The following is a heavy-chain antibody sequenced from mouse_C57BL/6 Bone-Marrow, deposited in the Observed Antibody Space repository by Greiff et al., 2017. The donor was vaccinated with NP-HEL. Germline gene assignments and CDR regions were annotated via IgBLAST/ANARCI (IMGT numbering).Heavy chain of an antibody. Sequence: QVQLQQPGAELVMPGASVKLSCKASGYTFTSYWMHWVKQRPGQGLEWIGEIDPSDSYTNYNQKFKGKSTLTVDKSSSTAYMQLSSLTSEDYAVYYCARWANYGSSYVGWYFDVWGTGTTVTVSS. CDR1: GYTFTSYW. J-gene: IGHJ1*03. CDR2: IDPSDSYT. V-gene: IGHV1-69*01. D-gene: IGHD1-1*01. CDR3: ARWANYGSSYVGWYFDV.